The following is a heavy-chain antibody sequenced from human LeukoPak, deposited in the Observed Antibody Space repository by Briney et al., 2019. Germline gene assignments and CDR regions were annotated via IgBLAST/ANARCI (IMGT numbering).Heavy chain of an antibody. V-gene: IGHV7-4-1*02. CDR3: ARAYQPLGGLSFPDS. D-gene: IGHD3-16*02. J-gene: IGHJ5*01. Sequence: ASVKVSCKASGYTFTTYAMNWVRQAPGQGLEWMGWINTNTGNPAYAQGFTGRFVFSLDTSVSTAYLQISSLKAEDTAVYYCARAYQPLGGLSFPDSWGQGTLVTVSS. CDR2: INTNTGNP. CDR1: GYTFTTYA.